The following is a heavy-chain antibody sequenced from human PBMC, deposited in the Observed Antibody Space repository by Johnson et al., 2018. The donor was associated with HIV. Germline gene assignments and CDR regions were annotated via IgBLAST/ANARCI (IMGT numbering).Heavy chain of an antibody. CDR3: AKDRAPAYYYDSDAAFDI. CDR1: GFTFDDYA. V-gene: IGHV3-9*01. Sequence: VESGGGLVQPGRSLRLSCAASGFTFDDYAMHWVRQAPGKGLEWVSGISWNSGSIGYADSVKGRFTISRDNAKNSLYLQMNSLRAEYTALYYCAKDRAPAYYYDSDAAFDIWGQGTMVTVSS. CDR2: ISWNSGSI. J-gene: IGHJ3*02. D-gene: IGHD3-22*01.